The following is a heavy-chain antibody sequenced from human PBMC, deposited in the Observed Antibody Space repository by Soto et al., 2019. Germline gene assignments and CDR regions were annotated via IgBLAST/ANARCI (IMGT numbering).Heavy chain of an antibody. J-gene: IGHJ4*02. Sequence: LRLSCAASGFTFSSYGMHWVRQAPGTGLEWVAVISYDGSNKYYADSVKGRFTISRDNSKNTLYLQMNSLRAEDTAVYYCARDWRGGQLGPPFDYWGQGTLVTVSS. CDR1: GFTFSSYG. CDR3: ARDWRGGQLGPPFDY. D-gene: IGHD6-6*01. CDR2: ISYDGSNK. V-gene: IGHV3-30*03.